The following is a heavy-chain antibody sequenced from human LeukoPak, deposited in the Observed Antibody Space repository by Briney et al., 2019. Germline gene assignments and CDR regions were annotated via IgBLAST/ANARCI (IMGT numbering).Heavy chain of an antibody. J-gene: IGHJ4*02. CDR1: GFTFSSYS. Sequence: GGSLRLSCAASGFTFSSYSMNWVRQAPGKGLEWVSSISSSSSYIYYADSVKGRFTISRDNAKNSLYLQMNSLRAEDTAVYYCAREELPDYYFDYWGQGTLVTVSS. CDR3: AREELPDYYFDY. D-gene: IGHD1-7*01. V-gene: IGHV3-21*01. CDR2: ISSSSSYI.